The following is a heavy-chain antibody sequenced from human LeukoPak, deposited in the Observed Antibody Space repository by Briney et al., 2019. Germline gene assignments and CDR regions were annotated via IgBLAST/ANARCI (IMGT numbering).Heavy chain of an antibody. CDR3: TRRFDS. CDR1: GFTLSSYS. J-gene: IGHJ4*02. CDR2: ISDTGSTI. Sequence: SGGSLRLSCVASGFTLSSYSMNWVRQAPGKGLEWVSYISDTGSTIAYADSVKGRFTMSRDEAKNSLHLQMTSLRDEDTAVCYCTRRFDSWGQGVLVTVFS. V-gene: IGHV3-48*02.